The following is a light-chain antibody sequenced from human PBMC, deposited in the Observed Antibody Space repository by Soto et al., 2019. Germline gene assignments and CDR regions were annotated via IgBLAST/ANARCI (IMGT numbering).Light chain of an antibody. J-gene: IGLJ2*01. V-gene: IGLV1-51*01. Sequence: VLTQPPSVSAAPGQKVTISCSGSRSNIGNNYVSWYQQLPRTAPKLLIFDNNQRPSGIPDRCSGSKSGTSATLGITGLQTGDEAGYFCGTWDSDLNAVVFGRGTKLTVL. CDR2: DNN. CDR3: GTWDSDLNAVV. CDR1: RSNIGNNY.